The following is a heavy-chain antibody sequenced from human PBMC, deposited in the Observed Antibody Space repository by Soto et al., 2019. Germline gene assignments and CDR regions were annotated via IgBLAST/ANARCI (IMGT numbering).Heavy chain of an antibody. CDR1: GFTFSSSA. CDR2: ITNSGGAT. CDR3: AKRQQWLPFDY. D-gene: IGHD6-19*01. J-gene: IGHJ4*01. V-gene: IGHV3-23*01. Sequence: EVQLLESGGGSVQPGGSLRLSCAASGFTFSSSAMSWVRQAPGKGLEWVSSITNSGGATYYADSVKGRFTISRDNSMNTLYLQMNSLRAEDTAVYYCAKRQQWLPFDYWGHGTLVTVSP.